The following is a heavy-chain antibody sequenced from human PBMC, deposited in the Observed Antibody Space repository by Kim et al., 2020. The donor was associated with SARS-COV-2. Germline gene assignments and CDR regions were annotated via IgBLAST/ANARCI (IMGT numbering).Heavy chain of an antibody. CDR1: GFTFSSYG. D-gene: IGHD3-22*01. CDR2: IWYDGSNK. V-gene: IGHV3-33*06. J-gene: IGHJ5*02. Sequence: GGSLRLSCAASGFTFSSYGMHWVRQAPGKGLEWVAVIWYDGSNKYYADSVKGRFTISRDNSKNTLYLQMNSLRAEDTAVYYCAKGLTNYDSSGYYSDWFDPWGQGTLVTVSS. CDR3: AKGLTNYDSSGYYSDWFDP.